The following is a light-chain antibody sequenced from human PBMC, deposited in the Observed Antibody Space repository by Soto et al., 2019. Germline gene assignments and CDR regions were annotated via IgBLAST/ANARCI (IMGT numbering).Light chain of an antibody. V-gene: IGLV2-8*01. CDR1: SSDVGGYNY. CDR2: EVN. J-gene: IGLJ1*01. Sequence: QSALTQPASLSWSPGQSITISCTGTSSDVGGYNYVSWYQQHPGKAPKLVVFEVNKRPSGVPDRFSGSKSGNTASLTVSGLQTEDEADYYCNSYAGSNSFVFGSGTKVTVL. CDR3: NSYAGSNSFV.